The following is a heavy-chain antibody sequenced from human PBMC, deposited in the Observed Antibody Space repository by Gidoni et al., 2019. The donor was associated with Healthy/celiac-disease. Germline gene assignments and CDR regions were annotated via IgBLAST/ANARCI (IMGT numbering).Heavy chain of an antibody. D-gene: IGHD1-26*01. CDR2: INPNSGGT. J-gene: IGHJ4*02. CDR1: GYTFTGYY. Sequence: QVQRVQSGAEVTKPGASVKVFCKASGYTFTGYYMHWVRQAPGQGLEWMVWINPNSGGTNYAQKFQGRVTMTRDTSISTAYMELSRLRSDDTAVYYCARDQYDGSYPGHYFDYWGQGTLVTVSS. V-gene: IGHV1-2*02. CDR3: ARDQYDGSYPGHYFDY.